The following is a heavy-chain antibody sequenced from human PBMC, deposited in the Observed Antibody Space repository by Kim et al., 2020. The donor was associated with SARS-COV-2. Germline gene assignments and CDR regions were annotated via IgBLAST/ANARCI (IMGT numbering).Heavy chain of an antibody. D-gene: IGHD6-19*01. J-gene: IGHJ4*02. Sequence: LKRRVTISVETSKNQFSLTLSSVTAADTAVYYCARDLPDSSGWLLGFDYWGQGTLVTVSS. CDR3: ARDLPDSSGWLLGFDY. V-gene: IGHV4-59*01.